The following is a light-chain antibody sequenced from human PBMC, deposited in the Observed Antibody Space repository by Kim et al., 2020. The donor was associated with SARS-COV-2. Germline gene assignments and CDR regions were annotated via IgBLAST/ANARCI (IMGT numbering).Light chain of an antibody. J-gene: IGLJ2*01. CDR2: EVS. CDR3: SSYGGTNTVV. CDR1: NSEVGGYNY. V-gene: IGLV2-8*01. Sequence: GQSVTIACTGTNSEVGGYNYVSWYQQHPGKAPNLMIYEVSKRPSGVPDRFSGSKSGHTASLTVSGLEAEDEAHYYCSSYGGTNTVVFGGGTQLTVL.